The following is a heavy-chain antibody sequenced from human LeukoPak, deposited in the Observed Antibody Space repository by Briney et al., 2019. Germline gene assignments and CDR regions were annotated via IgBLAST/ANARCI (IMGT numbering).Heavy chain of an antibody. CDR3: ARDRNPHDSSGYYYR. J-gene: IGHJ4*02. Sequence: PGGSLRLSCAASGFTFSSNSMNWVRQAPGKGLEWVSSISSSSNYIYYADSVKGRFTISRDNAKNSLYLQMNSLRAEDTAVYYCARDRNPHDSSGYYYRWGQGTLVTVSS. CDR1: GFTFSSNS. V-gene: IGHV3-21*01. CDR2: ISSSSNYI. D-gene: IGHD3-22*01.